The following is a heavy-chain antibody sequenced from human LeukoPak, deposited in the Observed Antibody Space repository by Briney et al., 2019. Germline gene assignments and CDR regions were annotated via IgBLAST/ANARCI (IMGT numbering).Heavy chain of an antibody. J-gene: IGHJ6*03. D-gene: IGHD4-11*01. V-gene: IGHV1-8*03. CDR3: ARGDYSQLHYYYYMDV. CDR1: GYTFTSYD. CDR2: MNPNSGNT. Sequence: ASVKVSCKASGYTFTSYDINWVRQATGQGLEWMGWMNPNSGNTGYAQKFQGRVTITRNTSISTAYMELSSLRSEDTAVYYCARGDYSQLHYYYYMDVWGKGTTVTVSS.